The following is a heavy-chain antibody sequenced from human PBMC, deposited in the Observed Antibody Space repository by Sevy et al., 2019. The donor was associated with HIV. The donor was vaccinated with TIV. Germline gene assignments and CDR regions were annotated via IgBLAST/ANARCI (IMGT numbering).Heavy chain of an antibody. D-gene: IGHD3-10*01. V-gene: IGHV1-69*13. Sequence: ASVKVSCKASGVTFTNYGFTWVRQAPGQGLEWMGGITPIFGTVNYALKFQGRVTMTADESTSTVYLELSSLTSEDTAVYYCARDPRRSDDRGWFDPWGHGTLVTVSS. J-gene: IGHJ5*02. CDR1: GVTFTNYG. CDR2: ITPIFGTV. CDR3: ARDPRRSDDRGWFDP.